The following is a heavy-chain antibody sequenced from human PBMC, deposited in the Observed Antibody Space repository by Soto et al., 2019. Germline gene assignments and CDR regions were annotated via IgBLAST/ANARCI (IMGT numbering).Heavy chain of an antibody. D-gene: IGHD6-13*01. CDR3: ARVASSSSWHIPHFDQ. J-gene: IGHJ4*02. V-gene: IGHV3-33*01. CDR1: GFMFRSYA. CDR2: IWYDGSTK. Sequence: SGGSLRLSCAASGFMFRSYAMHWVRQAPGKGLEWVAGIWYDGSTKYYGDSVKGRYSISRDNSKNMLDLQMNSLRAEDTAVYYCARVASSSSWHIPHFDQWGQGTQVTVSS.